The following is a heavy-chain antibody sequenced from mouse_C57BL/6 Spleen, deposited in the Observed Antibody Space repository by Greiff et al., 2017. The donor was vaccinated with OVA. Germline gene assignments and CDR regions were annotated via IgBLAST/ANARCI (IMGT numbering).Heavy chain of an antibody. V-gene: IGHV7-3*01. J-gene: IGHJ2*01. Sequence: EVKLMESGGGLVQPGGSLSLSCAASGFTFTDYYMSWVRQPPGKALEWLGFIRNKANGYTTEYSASVKGRFTISRDNSQSILYLQMNALRAEDSATYYCARYGPRLFDYGRKGTTLTVST. CDR1: GFTFTDYY. CDR3: ARYGPRLFDY. CDR2: IRNKANGYTT.